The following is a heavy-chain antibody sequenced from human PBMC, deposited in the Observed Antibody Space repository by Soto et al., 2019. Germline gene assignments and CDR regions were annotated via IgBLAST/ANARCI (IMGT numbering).Heavy chain of an antibody. Sequence: HVQLVQSGAEVKKPGSSVKVSCKASGGTFSSYAISWVRQAPGQGLEWMGGIIPIFGTPKYAQKFQGRVTIIADESTTTAYMELTSLRSEDTAVYYCATPSHYDNRGYYLPFDYWGQGTLVTVSS. CDR1: GGTFSSYA. D-gene: IGHD3-22*01. CDR3: ATPSHYDNRGYYLPFDY. CDR2: IIPIFGTP. V-gene: IGHV1-69*01. J-gene: IGHJ4*02.